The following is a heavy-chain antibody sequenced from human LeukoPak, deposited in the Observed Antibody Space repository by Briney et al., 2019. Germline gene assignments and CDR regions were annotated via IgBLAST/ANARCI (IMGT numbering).Heavy chain of an antibody. J-gene: IGHJ4*02. CDR2: IKGDGSEK. D-gene: IGHD1-7*01. V-gene: IGHV3-7*01. CDR3: ARLIGTTNFDY. CDR1: GFTFSNNW. Sequence: GGSLRLSCAASGFTFSNNWMSWVRQAPGKGLEWVANIKGDGSEKYYVDSVKVRFTISRDNAKNSLYLQMNSLRAEDTAVYYCARLIGTTNFDYWGQGTLVTVSS.